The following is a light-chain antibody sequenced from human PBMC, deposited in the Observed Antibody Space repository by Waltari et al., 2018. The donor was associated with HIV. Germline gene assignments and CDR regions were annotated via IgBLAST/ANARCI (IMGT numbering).Light chain of an antibody. J-gene: IGLJ2*01. CDR3: SSYAGSSTCDVV. CDR2: RVS. V-gene: IGLV2-23*02. CDR1: SSDAGSYDL. Sequence: QCVLTQPASVSGSPGQSITISCTATSSDAGSYDLVSWYQQRPGKAPKLRISRVSKRPSGVSNLFSGSKSGNTASLTIAGRQAEDEADYYCSSYAGSSTCDVVFGGGTKLTVL.